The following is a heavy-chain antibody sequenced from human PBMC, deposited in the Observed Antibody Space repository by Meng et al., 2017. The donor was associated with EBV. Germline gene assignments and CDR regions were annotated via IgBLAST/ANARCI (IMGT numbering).Heavy chain of an antibody. CDR2: IYWDDDK. V-gene: IGHV2-5*02. CDR3: AHIIAARPFDY. Sequence: QITLKEPGPTPVKPTQTLTLTCTFSGFSLCTRGVGVGWICQPPGKALEWLALIYWDDDKRYSPSLKSRLTITKDTSKNQVVLTMTNMDPVDAATYYCAHIIAARPFDYWGQGTLVTVSS. CDR1: GFSLCTRGVG. D-gene: IGHD6-6*01. J-gene: IGHJ4*02.